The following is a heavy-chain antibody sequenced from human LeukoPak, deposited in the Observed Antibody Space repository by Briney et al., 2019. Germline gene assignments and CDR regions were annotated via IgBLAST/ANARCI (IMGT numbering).Heavy chain of an antibody. V-gene: IGHV3-74*01. Sequence: PGGSLRLSCAASGFTFSISWMHWVRQAPGKGLVWVSRIHNDGGDTNYADSVKGRFTISRDNAKNMLYLQMNSLRDEDTAVYYCASTARQSYFDYWGQGILVTVSS. CDR3: ASTARQSYFDY. J-gene: IGHJ4*02. CDR1: GFTFSISW. CDR2: IHNDGGDT.